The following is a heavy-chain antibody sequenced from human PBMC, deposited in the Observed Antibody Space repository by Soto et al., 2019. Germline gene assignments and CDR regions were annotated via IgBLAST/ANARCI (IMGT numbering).Heavy chain of an antibody. CDR2: IYYSGST. J-gene: IGHJ3*02. Sequence: SEALSLTCPVSGGSISSCYWRWVRQPPGKGLEWIGYIYYSGSTNYNPSINSRATISVDTSKNQFSLNLSSVTAADTAVYYCARDVAAAGPGAFDIWGQGKMVTVSS. D-gene: IGHD6-13*01. V-gene: IGHV4-59*01. CDR3: ARDVAAAGPGAFDI. CDR1: GGSISSCY.